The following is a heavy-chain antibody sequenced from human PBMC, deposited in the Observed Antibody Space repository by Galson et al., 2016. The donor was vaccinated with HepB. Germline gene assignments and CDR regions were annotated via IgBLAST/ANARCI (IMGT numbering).Heavy chain of an antibody. V-gene: IGHV1-18*01. Sequence: SVKVSCKASGYLFSDYGITWVRQAPGQGLEWVGWTSAHNSKTKYARKCQGRVIMTADTSTSAVYMELRSLTSDDTAVYYCARDPPGGKSWSLWGQGTLVTVSS. CDR2: TSAHNSKT. CDR3: ARDPPGGKSWSL. D-gene: IGHD6-13*01. CDR1: GYLFSDYG. J-gene: IGHJ4*02.